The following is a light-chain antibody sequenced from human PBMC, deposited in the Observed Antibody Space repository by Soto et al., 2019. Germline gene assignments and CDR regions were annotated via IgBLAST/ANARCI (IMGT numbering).Light chain of an antibody. CDR2: GAS. V-gene: IGKV3-15*01. J-gene: IGKJ4*01. Sequence: EIVLTQSPATLSVSPGESATLSCRARQSVSTNLAWYQQKPGQGPRLLIFGASTRAIGIPARFSGSGSGTDFTLTISSLQSEDFAVYYCQHYNELPLTFGGGTKVDIK. CDR3: QHYNELPLT. CDR1: QSVSTN.